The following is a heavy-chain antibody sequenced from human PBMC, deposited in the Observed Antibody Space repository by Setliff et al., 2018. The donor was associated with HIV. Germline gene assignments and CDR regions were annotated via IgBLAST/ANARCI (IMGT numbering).Heavy chain of an antibody. D-gene: IGHD3-3*01. CDR3: AREGDVLSGYYVNWFDP. Sequence: ASVKVSCKTSGTNLLPYYMHWVRQAPGQGLEWMGRVNPNSGDTNYAQKFQGRVTMTRHTSISTAYMELSRLTSDDTAVYYCAREGDVLSGYYVNWFDPWGQGTLVTVSS. V-gene: IGHV1-2*06. CDR2: VNPNSGDT. CDR1: GTNLLPYY. J-gene: IGHJ5*02.